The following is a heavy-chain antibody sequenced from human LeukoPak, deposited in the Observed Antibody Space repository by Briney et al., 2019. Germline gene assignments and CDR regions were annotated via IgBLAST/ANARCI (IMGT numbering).Heavy chain of an antibody. Sequence: GGSLRLSCAASGFTFSSYSMNWVRQAPGKGLEWVSYIRSSSSDIYYADSVKGRFTISRDNAKNSLYLQMNSLRAEDTAVYYCARGRPHDFWSGYLDYWGQGTLVTVSS. CDR2: IRSSSSDI. J-gene: IGHJ4*02. V-gene: IGHV3-21*01. D-gene: IGHD3-3*01. CDR1: GFTFSSYS. CDR3: ARGRPHDFWSGYLDY.